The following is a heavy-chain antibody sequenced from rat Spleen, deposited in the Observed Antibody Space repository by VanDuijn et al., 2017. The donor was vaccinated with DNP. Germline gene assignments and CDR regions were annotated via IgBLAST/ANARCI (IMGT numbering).Heavy chain of an antibody. J-gene: IGHJ2*01. CDR2: LSTSGGST. Sequence: EVQLVESGGGLVQPGRSMKLSCAASGFTFSNPDMAWVRQAPTKGLEWVASLSTSGGSTYYRDSVKGRFTISRDNAKSTLYLQMDSLRSEDTATYYCATGNYPGITLFDYWGQGVMVTVSS. D-gene: IGHD1-4*01. CDR3: ATGNYPGITLFDY. V-gene: IGHV5-25*01. CDR1: GFTFSNPD.